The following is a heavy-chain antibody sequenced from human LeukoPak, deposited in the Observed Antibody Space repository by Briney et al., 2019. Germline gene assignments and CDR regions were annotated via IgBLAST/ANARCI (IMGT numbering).Heavy chain of an antibody. CDR1: GFTFSSYS. J-gene: IGHJ4*02. Sequence: GGSLRLSCAASGFTFSSYSMNWVRQAPGKGLEWVSSISSSSSYIYYADSVKGRFTISRDNAKNSLYLQMNSLRAEDTAVYYCAREPGYCSGGSCYYDYWGQGTLVTVSS. V-gene: IGHV3-21*01. CDR2: ISSSSSYI. D-gene: IGHD2-15*01. CDR3: AREPGYCSGGSCYYDY.